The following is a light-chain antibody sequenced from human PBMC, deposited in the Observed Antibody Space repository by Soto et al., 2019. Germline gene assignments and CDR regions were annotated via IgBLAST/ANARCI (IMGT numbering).Light chain of an antibody. V-gene: IGKV3-15*01. Sequence: EMVMTQSPATLSVSPGERATLSCRASQSFSSDLSCYQHKPGQATRLLIYGASTRGTGIPARFSGSGSGTEFTLTLSSLQSEAFAVYSCQQYNNWRPWTFGQGTKVDIK. J-gene: IGKJ1*01. CDR2: GAS. CDR3: QQYNNWRPWT. CDR1: QSFSSD.